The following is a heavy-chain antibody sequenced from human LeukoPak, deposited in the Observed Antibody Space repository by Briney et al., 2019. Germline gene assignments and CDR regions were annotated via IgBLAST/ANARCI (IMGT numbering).Heavy chain of an antibody. CDR2: IKHDGTEE. D-gene: IGHD2-2*03. CDR3: APFVAIVSGTYTVPGGLLV. V-gene: IGHV3-7*01. J-gene: IGHJ6*04. Sequence: GGSLRLSCGASEVSRTNFWRTGGRRAPGGGLEWLAKIKHDGTEEFYVDSVKGGFTISRDNANIRLYLQMNSLRAEDPAVYHCAPFVAIVSGTYTVPGGLLVWGKGTTVTLSS. CDR1: EVSRTNFW.